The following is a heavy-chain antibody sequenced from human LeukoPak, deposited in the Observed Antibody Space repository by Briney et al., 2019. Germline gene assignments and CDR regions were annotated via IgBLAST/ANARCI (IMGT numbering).Heavy chain of an antibody. Sequence: SETLSLTCTVSGGPISSYYWSWIRQPPGKGLEWIGYIYCSGSTNYNPSLKSRVTISVDTSKNQFSLKLSSVTAADTAMYYCACDGYSSSPTGYFDNWGQGTLVTVSS. CDR2: IYCSGST. CDR3: ACDGYSSSPTGYFDN. CDR1: GGPISSYY. V-gene: IGHV4-59*01. J-gene: IGHJ4*02. D-gene: IGHD6-13*01.